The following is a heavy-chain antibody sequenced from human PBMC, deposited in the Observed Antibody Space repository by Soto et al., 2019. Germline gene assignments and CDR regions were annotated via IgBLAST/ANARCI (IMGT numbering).Heavy chain of an antibody. J-gene: IGHJ4*02. CDR2: ISYDGSNK. CDR3: AKAQPDYATVTTAISY. CDR1: GFTFSSYG. Sequence: QVQLVESGGGVVHPGRSLRLSCAASGFTFSSYGMHWVRQAPGKGLEWVAVISYDGSNKYYADSVKGRFTISRDNSKNTLYLQMNSLRAEDTAVYYCAKAQPDYATVTTAISYWGQGTLVTVSS. D-gene: IGHD4-17*01. V-gene: IGHV3-30*18.